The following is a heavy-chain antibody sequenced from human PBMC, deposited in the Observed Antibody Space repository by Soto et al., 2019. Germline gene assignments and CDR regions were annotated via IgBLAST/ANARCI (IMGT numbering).Heavy chain of an antibody. CDR1: GGSFTGHY. J-gene: IGHJ4*02. V-gene: IGHV4-34*01. Sequence: QVQLQQWGAGLLKPSETLSLTCAVYGGSFTGHYWSWIRQPPGKGLEWIGEINHSGSTNYNPSLKSRVSISVDTSKNQFSLKLSSVTAADTALYYCVRGISLIVVGQRDAPDKYYLDSWGQGTLVTVSS. CDR2: INHSGST. D-gene: IGHD3-22*01. CDR3: VRGISLIVVGQRDAPDKYYLDS.